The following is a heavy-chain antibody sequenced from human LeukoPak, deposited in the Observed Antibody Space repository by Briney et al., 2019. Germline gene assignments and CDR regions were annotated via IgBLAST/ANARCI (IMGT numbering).Heavy chain of an antibody. V-gene: IGHV3-23*01. Sequence: GGSLRLSCAASGFTFSNSAMSWVRQAPGKGLEWVSSVSGSGGSTYYADSVKGRFTISRDNSKNTLYLQVNSLRAEDTAVYSCARASGPFDYWGQGTLVTVSS. J-gene: IGHJ4*02. CDR1: GFTFSNSA. D-gene: IGHD3-10*01. CDR3: ARASGPFDY. CDR2: VSGSGGST.